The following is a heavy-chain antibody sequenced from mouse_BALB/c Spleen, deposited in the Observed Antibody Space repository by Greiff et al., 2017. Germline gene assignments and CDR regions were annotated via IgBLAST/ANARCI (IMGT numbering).Heavy chain of an antibody. D-gene: IGHD4-1*01. CDR1: GFTFSSYG. V-gene: IGHV5-6*02. CDR3: ARQDWDYFDY. Sequence: DVMLVESGGDLVKPGGSLKLSCAASGFTFSSYGMSWVRQTPDKRLEWVATISSGGSYTYYPDSVKGRFTISRDNAKNTLYLQMSSLKSEDTAMYYCARQDWDYFDYWGQGTTLTVSS. J-gene: IGHJ2*01. CDR2: ISSGGSYT.